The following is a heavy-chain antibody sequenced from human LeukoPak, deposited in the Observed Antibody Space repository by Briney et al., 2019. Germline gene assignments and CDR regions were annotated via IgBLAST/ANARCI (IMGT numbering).Heavy chain of an antibody. CDR3: AKGGAVSSKSITMIRGTRRYYYYMDV. CDR2: IYSGGST. V-gene: IGHV3-53*01. J-gene: IGHJ6*03. CDR1: GFTVSSNY. Sequence: GGSLRLSCAASGFTVSSNYMSWVRQAPGKGLEWVSVIYSGGSTYYADSVKGRFTISRDNSKNTLYLQINRLRAEDTAVYYCAKGGAVSSKSITMIRGTRRYYYYMDVWGKGTTVTISS. D-gene: IGHD3-10*01.